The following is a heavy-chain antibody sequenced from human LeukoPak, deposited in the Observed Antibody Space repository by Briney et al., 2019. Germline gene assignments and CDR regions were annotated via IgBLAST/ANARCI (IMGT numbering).Heavy chain of an antibody. D-gene: IGHD3-10*01. CDR3: ARVLRGSGSYRGVTNWFDP. CDR2: IYHSGST. CDR1: GYSISSGYY. J-gene: IGHJ5*02. Sequence: SETLSLTCTVSGYSISSGYYWGWIRQPPGKGLEWIGSIYHSGSTYYNPSLKSRVTISVDTSKNQFSLKLSSVTAADTAVYYCARVLRGSGSYRGVTNWFDPWGQGTLVTVSS. V-gene: IGHV4-38-2*02.